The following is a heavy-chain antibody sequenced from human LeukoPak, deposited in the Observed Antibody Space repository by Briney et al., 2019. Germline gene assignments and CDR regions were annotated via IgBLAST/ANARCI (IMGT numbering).Heavy chain of an antibody. CDR1: GFTFSSYW. Sequence: PGGSLRLSCAASGFTFSSYWMSWVRQAPGKGLEWVANIKQDGSEKYYVDSVKGRFTISRDNAKNSLYLQMNSLRAEDTAVYYCARDRYTWYSSSWYYYYGMDVWGQGTTVTVSS. CDR3: ARDRYTWYSSSWYYYYGMDV. CDR2: IKQDGSEK. J-gene: IGHJ6*02. V-gene: IGHV3-7*01. D-gene: IGHD6-13*01.